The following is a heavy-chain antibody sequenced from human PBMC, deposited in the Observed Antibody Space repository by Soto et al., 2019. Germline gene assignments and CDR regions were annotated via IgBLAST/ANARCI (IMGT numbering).Heavy chain of an antibody. V-gene: IGHV3-21*01. D-gene: IGHD3-10*01. J-gene: IGHJ6*02. CDR1: GFTFSSYS. Sequence: PVGSLRLSCAASGFTFSSYSMNWVRQAPGNGLEWVSSISSSSSYIYYADSVKGRFTISRDNAKNSLYLQMNSLRAEDTAVYYCAREITMVRGVNYYYYGMDVWGQGTTVTVSS. CDR2: ISSSSSYI. CDR3: AREITMVRGVNYYYYGMDV.